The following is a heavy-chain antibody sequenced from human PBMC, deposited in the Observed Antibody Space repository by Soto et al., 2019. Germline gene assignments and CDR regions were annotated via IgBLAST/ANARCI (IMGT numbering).Heavy chain of an antibody. V-gene: IGHV2-5*02. CDR1: GFSLSTSGVG. Sequence: QITLKESGPTLVKPTQTLTLTCTFSGFSLSTSGVGVGWIRQPPGKALEWLALIYWDDDKRYSPSLKSRLTITKDTSKNQVVLTMNNMDPVDTATYFCAHSRGSNTWSPRPCDPWGQGILVTVSS. J-gene: IGHJ5*02. CDR2: IYWDDDK. CDR3: AHSRGSNTWSPRPCDP. D-gene: IGHD6-13*01.